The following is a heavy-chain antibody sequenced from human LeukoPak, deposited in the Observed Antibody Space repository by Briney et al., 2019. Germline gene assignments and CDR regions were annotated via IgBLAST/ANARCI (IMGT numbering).Heavy chain of an antibody. Sequence: GGSLRLSCAASGFTFSNAWMSWVRQAPGKGLEWICHIRFQADGGATDYAAPVKGRFSISRDDSKNTVYLQMNSLKTEDTAVYYCTTDAPSGHGELFGFWGQGTLVTVSS. CDR1: GFTFSNAW. V-gene: IGHV3-15*01. CDR3: TTDAPSGHGELFGF. J-gene: IGHJ4*02. CDR2: IRFQADGGAT. D-gene: IGHD3-10*01.